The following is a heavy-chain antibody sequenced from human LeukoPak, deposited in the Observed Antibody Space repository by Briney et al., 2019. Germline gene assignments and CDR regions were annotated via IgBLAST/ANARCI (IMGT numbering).Heavy chain of an antibody. CDR3: ARDVCNSTNCYLFDP. J-gene: IGHJ5*02. CDR1: GFTFSYYW. Sequence: PGGSLRLSCAASGFTFSYYWMHWVRQAPGKGLVWVARTNTDGSSTSYADSVKGRFTISRDNAKKTLYLQMNSLRDEDTAVYYCARDVCNSTNCYLFDPWGQGILVTVSS. CDR2: TNTDGSST. V-gene: IGHV3-74*01. D-gene: IGHD2-2*01.